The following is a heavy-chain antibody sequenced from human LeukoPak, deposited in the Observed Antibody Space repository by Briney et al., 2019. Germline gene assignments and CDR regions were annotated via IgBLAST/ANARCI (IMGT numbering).Heavy chain of an antibody. V-gene: IGHV4-59*12. CDR1: GGSLNSYY. D-gene: IGHD6-13*01. CDR2: IHYSGST. J-gene: IGHJ4*02. Sequence: SETLSLTCTVSGGSLNSYYWSWIRQPPGRGLEWIGSIHYSGSTSYNPSLRSRVTISVDTSKNQFSLKLSSVTAADTAVYYCARDRRAGSSWYVWGQGTLVTVSS. CDR3: ARDRRAGSSWYV.